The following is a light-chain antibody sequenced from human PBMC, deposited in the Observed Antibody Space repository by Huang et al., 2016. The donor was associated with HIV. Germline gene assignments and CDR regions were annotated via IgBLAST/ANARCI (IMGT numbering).Light chain of an antibody. CDR1: QGLSSY. Sequence: EIVLKQSPATLSLSPGESATPSCRAIQGLSSYLPWYQHKPGQPPRLLIYDASNRATGIPARFSGSGSGTDFTLTISSLEPEDFAVYYCQQRNNWPWTFGQGTKVEIK. J-gene: IGKJ1*01. V-gene: IGKV3-11*01. CDR2: DAS. CDR3: QQRNNWPWT.